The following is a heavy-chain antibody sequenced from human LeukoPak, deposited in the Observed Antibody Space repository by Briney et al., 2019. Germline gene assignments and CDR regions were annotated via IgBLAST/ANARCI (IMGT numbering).Heavy chain of an antibody. CDR2: ISAYNGNT. CDR3: ARERRDPKEQFGVLPGGYYYYYMDV. J-gene: IGHJ6*03. Sequence: ASVKVSCKASGYTFTSYGISWVRQAPGQGLEWMGWISAYNGNTSYAQKLQGRVTMTTDTSTSTAYMELRSLRSDDTAMYYCARERRDPKEQFGVLPGGYYYYYMDVWGKGTTVTVSS. CDR1: GYTFTSYG. D-gene: IGHD3-16*01. V-gene: IGHV1-18*01.